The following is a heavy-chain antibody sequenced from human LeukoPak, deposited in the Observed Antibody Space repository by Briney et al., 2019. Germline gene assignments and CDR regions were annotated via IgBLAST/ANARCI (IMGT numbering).Heavy chain of an antibody. CDR2: ISYDGSNK. Sequence: SGGSLRLSCAASGFTFSSYGMHWVRQAPGKGLEWVAVISYDGSNKYYADSVKGRFTISRDNSKNTLYLQMNSLRAEDTAVYYCARAAGGYNYGPFDYWGQGTLVTVSS. V-gene: IGHV3-30*03. CDR1: GFTFSSYG. D-gene: IGHD5-18*01. CDR3: ARAAGGYNYGPFDY. J-gene: IGHJ4*02.